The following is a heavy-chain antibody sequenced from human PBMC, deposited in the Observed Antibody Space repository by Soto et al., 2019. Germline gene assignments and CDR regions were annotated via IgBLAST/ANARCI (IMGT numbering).Heavy chain of an antibody. J-gene: IGHJ6*02. CDR3: ALETVSSHYYYYYGMDV. CDR2: ISSSSSTI. CDR1: GFTVCSYS. Sequence: PGGSLRLSCAASGFTVCSYSMNWVRQAPGKGLEWVSYISSSSSTIYYADSVKGRFTISRDNAKNSLYLQMNSLRDEDTAVYYCALETVSSHYYYYYGMDVWGQGTTVTVSS. D-gene: IGHD4-17*01. V-gene: IGHV3-48*02.